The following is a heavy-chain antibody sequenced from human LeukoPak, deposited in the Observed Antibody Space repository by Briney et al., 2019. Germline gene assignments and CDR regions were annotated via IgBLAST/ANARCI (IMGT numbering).Heavy chain of an antibody. D-gene: IGHD2-21*01. J-gene: IGHJ4*02. CDR2: INPSDGGA. V-gene: IGHV1-46*01. CDR1: GYTFTSYA. CDR3: ARELPSTYYFDY. Sequence: ASVKVSCKASGYTFTSYAMHWMRQAPGQGLEWMGRINPSDGGAMYTQKFQGRVTMTRDTSTTTFYMELSSLTSEDAAIYYCARELPSTYYFDYWGQGTLVAVSS.